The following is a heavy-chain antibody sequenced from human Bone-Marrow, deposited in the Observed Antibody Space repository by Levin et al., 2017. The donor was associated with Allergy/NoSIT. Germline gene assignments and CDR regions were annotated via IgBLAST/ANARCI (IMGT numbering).Heavy chain of an antibody. CDR2: INTDTGNP. D-gene: IGHD6-13*01. J-gene: IGHJ6*02. CDR1: GYTFTSHS. V-gene: IGHV7-4-1*02. Sequence: ASVKVSCKASGYTFTSHSMNWVRQAPGQGLEWIGWINTDTGNPTYAQGVTGRFVFSLDTSVSTAYLQINDLKPEDTAVYFCARETLVAAAVNSHYYYGLDVWGQGTTVTVSS. CDR3: ARETLVAAAVNSHYYYGLDV.